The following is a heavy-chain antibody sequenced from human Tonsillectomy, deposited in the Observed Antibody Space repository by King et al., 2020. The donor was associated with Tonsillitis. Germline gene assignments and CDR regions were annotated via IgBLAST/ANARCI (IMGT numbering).Heavy chain of an antibody. CDR2: TRNRANSYTT. Sequence: VQLVESGGGLVQPGGSLRLSCAASGFTFSDHYMDWVRQAPGKGLEWVGRTRNRANSYTTEYAASVKGRFTISRDDSKNSLYLQMNSLKTEDTAVYYCVRVDFDFYCDSWGHGTQVTVSS. V-gene: IGHV3-72*01. CDR1: GFTFSDHY. J-gene: IGHJ4*01. D-gene: IGHD3/OR15-3a*01. CDR3: VRVDFDFYCDS.